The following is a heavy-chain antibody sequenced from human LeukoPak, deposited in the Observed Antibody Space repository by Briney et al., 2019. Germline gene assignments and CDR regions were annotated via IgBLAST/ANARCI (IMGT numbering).Heavy chain of an antibody. D-gene: IGHD6-19*01. CDR1: GGSISSGSYY. CDR2: IYYSGST. J-gene: IGHJ4*02. CDR3: ARRRGSGSTQVFDY. V-gene: IGHV4-39*01. Sequence: SETLSLTCTVSGGSISSGSYYWNWIRQPAGKGLEWIGSIYYSGSTYYNPSLKSRVTISVDTSKNQFSLKLSSVTAADTAVYYCARRRGSGSTQVFDYWGQGTLVTVSS.